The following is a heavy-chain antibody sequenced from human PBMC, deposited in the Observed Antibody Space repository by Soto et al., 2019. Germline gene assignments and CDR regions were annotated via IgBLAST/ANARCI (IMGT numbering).Heavy chain of an antibody. CDR1: GFTFSSYA. CDR3: ARAGGLLRDY. J-gene: IGHJ4*02. Sequence: QVQLVESGGGVVQPGRSLRLSCAASGFTFSSYAMHWVRQAPGKGLEGVAVISYDGSNKYYADSVKGRFTISRDISKNTRYLQMNSLRAEDTAVYYCARAGGLLRDYGGQGTLVTVSS. CDR2: ISYDGSNK. V-gene: IGHV3-30-3*01. D-gene: IGHD2-15*01.